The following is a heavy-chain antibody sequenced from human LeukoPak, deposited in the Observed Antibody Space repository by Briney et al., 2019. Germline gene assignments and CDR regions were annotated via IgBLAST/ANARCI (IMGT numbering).Heavy chain of an antibody. CDR3: AKGGYSYGYFDY. V-gene: IGHV3-30*18. CDR2: ISYDGSNK. Sequence: GGSLRLSCAASGFTFSSYGMHWVRQAPGKGLEWVAVISYDGSNKYYADSVKGRFTISRDNSKNTLYLQMNSLRAEDSAVYYCAKGGYSYGYFDYWGQGILVTVSS. J-gene: IGHJ4*02. D-gene: IGHD5-18*01. CDR1: GFTFSSYG.